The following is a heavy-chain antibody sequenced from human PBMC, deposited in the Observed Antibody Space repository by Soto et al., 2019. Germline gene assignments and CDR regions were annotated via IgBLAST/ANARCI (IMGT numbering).Heavy chain of an antibody. CDR2: ISSNGGST. CDR1: GFTFSSYA. J-gene: IGHJ6*03. Sequence: GGSLRLSCAASGFTFSSYAMHWVRQAPGKGLEYVSAISSNGGSTYYANSVKGRFTISRDNSKNTLYLQMGRLRAEDMAVYYCARGEYCSSTSCYESAWYYYYYMDVWGKGTTVTVSS. CDR3: ARGEYCSSTSCYESAWYYYYYMDV. V-gene: IGHV3-64*01. D-gene: IGHD2-2*01.